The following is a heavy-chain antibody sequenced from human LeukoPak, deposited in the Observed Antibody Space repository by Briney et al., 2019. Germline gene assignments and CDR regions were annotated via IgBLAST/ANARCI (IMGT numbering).Heavy chain of an antibody. Sequence: ASVKVSCKASGYTFTGYYMHWVRQAPGQGLEWMGWINPNSGSTSCAQKFQGRVTMTSDTSTSTVYMELSSLRSEDTAVYYCASDSSKSSLADPWGQGTLVTVSS. CDR2: INPNSGST. CDR1: GYTFTGYY. V-gene: IGHV1-2*02. CDR3: ASDSSKSSLADP. J-gene: IGHJ5*02. D-gene: IGHD2-2*01.